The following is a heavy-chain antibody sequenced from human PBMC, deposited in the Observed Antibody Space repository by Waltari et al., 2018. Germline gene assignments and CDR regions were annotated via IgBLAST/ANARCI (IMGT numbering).Heavy chain of an antibody. J-gene: IGHJ4*01. Sequence: DVQLVESGGGLMQPGGSLRLSCAVSGFTLRSYNMNWVRQAPGKGLEWFSYISTGRDPIYESDSVKGRFTIPRDHAQNSLYLEMNSLRGEATAVYYCARVGPYSTSYYFDTWGQGTLVTVSS. CDR3: ARVGPYSTSYYFDT. CDR2: ISTGRDPI. D-gene: IGHD6-13*01. CDR1: GFTLRSYN. V-gene: IGHV3-48*01.